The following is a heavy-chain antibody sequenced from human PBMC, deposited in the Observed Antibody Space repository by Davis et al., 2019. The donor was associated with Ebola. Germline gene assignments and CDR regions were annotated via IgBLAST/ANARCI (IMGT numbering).Heavy chain of an antibody. J-gene: IGHJ6*02. D-gene: IGHD3-16*01. CDR1: GLTLNDRW. CDR3: AFLGDYYYGMDV. CDR2: IKEDGSRK. Sequence: GGSLRLSCAVSGLTLNDRWMTWVRQAPGKGLEWVANIKEDGSRKSYVDSVKGRFTISRDNSKNSLYLQMNSLRTEDTALYYCAFLGDYYYGMDVWGQGTTVTVSS. V-gene: IGHV3-7*03.